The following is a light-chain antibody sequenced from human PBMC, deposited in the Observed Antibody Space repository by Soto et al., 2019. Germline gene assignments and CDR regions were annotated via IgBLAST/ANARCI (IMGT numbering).Light chain of an antibody. Sequence: QSALTQPPSASVSPGQSVTSSCTGTSSDVGGYDYVSWHQQHPGKAPKVIIYGVNKRPSGVPDRFSGSKSGNTASLTVSGLQAEDEADYYCSSYAGTNNYVFGIGTKVTVL. CDR3: SSYAGTNNYV. V-gene: IGLV2-8*01. J-gene: IGLJ1*01. CDR2: GVN. CDR1: SSDVGGYDY.